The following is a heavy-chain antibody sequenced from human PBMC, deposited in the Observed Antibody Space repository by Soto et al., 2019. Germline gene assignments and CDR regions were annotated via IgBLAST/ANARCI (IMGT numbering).Heavy chain of an antibody. J-gene: IGHJ4*02. V-gene: IGHV1-18*01. D-gene: IGHD3-22*01. CDR1: GYTFTSYG. Sequence: QVQLVQSGAEVKKPGASVKVSCKASGYTFTSYGISWVRQAPGQGLEWMGWISAYNGNTNYAQKLQGRVTMTTDTSXTTAYMELRSLRYDDTAVYYCARDEYYDSSGSTLDYWGQGTLVTVPS. CDR3: ARDEYYDSSGSTLDY. CDR2: ISAYNGNT.